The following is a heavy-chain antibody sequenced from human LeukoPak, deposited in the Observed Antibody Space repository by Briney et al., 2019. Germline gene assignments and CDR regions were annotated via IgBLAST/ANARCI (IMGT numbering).Heavy chain of an antibody. CDR1: GDSFTSVTDY. V-gene: IGHV4-39*07. J-gene: IGHJ4*02. CDR2: GDYSGGT. Sequence: PSETLSLTCTVSGDSFTSVTDYWAWIRQPPGKRLEWIATGDYSGGTYYNPSLESRVAISADMSKNQISLKLTSVTGADTAVYYCAGERGEEYSSGWYKTNFFDNWGQGIRVTVSS. D-gene: IGHD6-19*01. CDR3: AGERGEEYSSGWYKTNFFDN.